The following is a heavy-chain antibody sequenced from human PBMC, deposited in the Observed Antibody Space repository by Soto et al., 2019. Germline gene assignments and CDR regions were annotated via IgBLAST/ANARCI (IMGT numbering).Heavy chain of an antibody. Sequence: QEQLVESGGGVVQPGTSLRVACAASGFTFKNYAMHWVRQSPGKGLEWVAVISFDSSNKKYADSVEGRFTVSRDNSKNTLSLQMNSLRPEDTAVYYCAREVEGEGYGDYVIDYWGQGTLVTVSS. CDR1: GFTFKNYA. CDR3: AREVEGEGYGDYVIDY. CDR2: ISFDSSNK. D-gene: IGHD4-17*01. V-gene: IGHV3-30*19. J-gene: IGHJ4*02.